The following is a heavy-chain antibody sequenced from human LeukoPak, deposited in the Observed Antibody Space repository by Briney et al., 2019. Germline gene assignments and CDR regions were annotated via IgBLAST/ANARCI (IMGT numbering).Heavy chain of an antibody. CDR2: ISYDGSNK. CDR1: GFTFSSYA. Sequence: GGSLRLSCAASGFTFSSYAMHWVRQAPGKGLEWVAVISYDGSNKYYADSVKGRFTISRDNSKNTLYLQMNSLRAEDTAVYYCAKDTVVAVAGTFDYWGQGTLVTVSS. J-gene: IGHJ4*02. CDR3: AKDTVVAVAGTFDY. D-gene: IGHD6-19*01. V-gene: IGHV3-30-3*01.